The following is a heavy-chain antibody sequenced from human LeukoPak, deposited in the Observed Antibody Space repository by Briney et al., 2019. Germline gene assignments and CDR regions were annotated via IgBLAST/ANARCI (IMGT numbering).Heavy chain of an antibody. CDR1: GFTFSSHA. CDR3: ARGRQLASDAFDI. J-gene: IGHJ3*02. V-gene: IGHV3-23*01. CDR2: ISGSGGST. Sequence: GGSLRLSCAASGFTFSSHAMSWVRQAPGKGLEWVSAISGSGGSTYYADSVKGRFTISRDNSKNTLYLQMNSLRAEDTAVYYCARGRQLASDAFDIWGQGTMVTVSS. D-gene: IGHD6-13*01.